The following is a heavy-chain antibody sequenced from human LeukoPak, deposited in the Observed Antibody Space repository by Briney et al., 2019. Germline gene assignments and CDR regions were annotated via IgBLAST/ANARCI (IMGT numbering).Heavy chain of an antibody. CDR2: ISYDGSNK. Sequence: GRSLRLFCAASGFTFSSYGMHWVRQAPGKGLEWVAVISYDGSNKYYADSVKGRFTISRDNSKNTLYLQMNSLRAEDTAVYYCAKEQSYDYGDYQDAFDIWGQGTMVTVSS. J-gene: IGHJ3*02. CDR1: GFTFSSYG. CDR3: AKEQSYDYGDYQDAFDI. D-gene: IGHD4-17*01. V-gene: IGHV3-30*18.